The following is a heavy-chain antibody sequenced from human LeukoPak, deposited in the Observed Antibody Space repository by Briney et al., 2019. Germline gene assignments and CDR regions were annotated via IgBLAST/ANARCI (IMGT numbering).Heavy chain of an antibody. CDR2: IIPIFGTA. D-gene: IGHD1/OR15-1a*01. J-gene: IGHJ6*02. Sequence: ASVKVSCKASGGTFSSYAISWVRQAPGQGLEWMGGIIPIFGTANYAQKFQGRVTITADESTSTAYMELSSLRSEDTAVYYCARTQWRSEQPPYYYGMDVWGQGTTVTVSS. V-gene: IGHV1-69*01. CDR1: GGTFSSYA. CDR3: ARTQWRSEQPPYYYGMDV.